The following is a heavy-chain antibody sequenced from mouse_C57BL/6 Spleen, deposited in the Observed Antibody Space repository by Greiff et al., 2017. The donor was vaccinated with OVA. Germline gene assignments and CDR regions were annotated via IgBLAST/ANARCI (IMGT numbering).Heavy chain of an antibody. J-gene: IGHJ1*03. V-gene: IGHV1-82*01. CDR1: GYAFSSSW. CDR3: AREEDYYGSSYWYFDV. Sequence: QVQLQQSGPELVKPGASVKISCKASGYAFSSSWMNWVKQRPGKGLEWIGRIYPGDGDTNYNGKFKGKATLTADKSYSTAYMQLSSLASEDSAVYFCAREEDYYGSSYWYFDVWGTGTTVTVSS. D-gene: IGHD1-1*01. CDR2: IYPGDGDT.